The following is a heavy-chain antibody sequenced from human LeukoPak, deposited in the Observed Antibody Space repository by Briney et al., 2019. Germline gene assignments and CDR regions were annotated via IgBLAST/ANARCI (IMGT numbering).Heavy chain of an antibody. V-gene: IGHV5-51*01. CDR1: GYSFSSYC. CDR3: GMSGDRVPLQDDVFDV. D-gene: IGHD1-26*01. Sequence: GESLKISCNGSGYSFSSYCIGLVRPMPGEGVEWVGMIYLDGSDPTYSPSFQGQVTISVYKSINNAFLRWINLQASDSSMYYCGMSGDRVPLQDDVFDVWGQGTMVTVST. J-gene: IGHJ3*01. CDR2: IYLDGSDP.